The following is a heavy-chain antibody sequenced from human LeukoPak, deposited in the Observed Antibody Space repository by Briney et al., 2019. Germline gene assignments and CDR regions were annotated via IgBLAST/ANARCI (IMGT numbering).Heavy chain of an antibody. CDR1: GGSISNYY. Sequence: SETLSLTCTVPGGSISNYYWSWIRQPPGKGLEWIGYIYYSGSTNYNPSLKSRATISLDTPKNQFSLILTSVTAADTAVYYCARRATFWFDPWGQGTLVTVSS. D-gene: IGHD5-12*01. CDR2: IYYSGST. V-gene: IGHV4-59*01. CDR3: ARRATFWFDP. J-gene: IGHJ5*02.